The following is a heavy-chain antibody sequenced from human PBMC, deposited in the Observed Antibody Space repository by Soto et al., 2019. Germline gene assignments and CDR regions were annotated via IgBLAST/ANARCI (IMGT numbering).Heavy chain of an antibody. CDR3: AREKTPMSPHYFYYGMDV. J-gene: IGHJ6*02. V-gene: IGHV4-59*11. CDR1: GGTISGHF. CDR2: VYSGGGT. Sequence: SEALSHNCTVSGGTISGHFWSWIRPSPHQGLELIGYVYSGGGTNYSPSFRGRVTISVDTTDNQFSLKLNSVTAADTAVYYCAREKTPMSPHYFYYGMDVWGQGTTVTVS. D-gene: IGHD3-9*01.